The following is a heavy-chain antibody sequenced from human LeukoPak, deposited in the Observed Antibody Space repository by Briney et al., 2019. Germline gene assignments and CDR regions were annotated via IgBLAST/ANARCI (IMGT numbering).Heavy chain of an antibody. CDR3: ARNLLDIADPWESSGY. CDR1: GFTFSDYY. J-gene: IGHJ4*02. Sequence: GGSLRLSCAASGFTFSDYYMSWIRQAPGKGLEWVSYISSSGSTIYYADSVKGRFTISRDNAKNSLYLQMNSLRAEDTAVYYCARNLLDIADPWESSGYWGQGTLVTVSS. CDR2: ISSSGSTI. D-gene: IGHD5-12*01. V-gene: IGHV3-11*01.